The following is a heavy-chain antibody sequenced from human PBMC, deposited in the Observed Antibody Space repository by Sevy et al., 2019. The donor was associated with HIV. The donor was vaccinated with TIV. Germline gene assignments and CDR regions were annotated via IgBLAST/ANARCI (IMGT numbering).Heavy chain of an antibody. D-gene: IGHD3-10*01. CDR3: ASGSGSHYNLYYYYYGMDV. CDR2: IYYSGST. Sequence: SETLSLTCTVSGGSVSSGSYYWSWIRQPPGKGLEWIGYIYYSGSTNYNPSLKSRVTISVDTSKNQFSLKLSSVTAADTAVYYCASGSGSHYNLYYYYYGMDVWGQGTTVTVSS. J-gene: IGHJ6*02. V-gene: IGHV4-61*01. CDR1: GGSVSSGSYY.